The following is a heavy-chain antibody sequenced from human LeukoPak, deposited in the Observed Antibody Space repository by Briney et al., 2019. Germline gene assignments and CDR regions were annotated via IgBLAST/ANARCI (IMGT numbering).Heavy chain of an antibody. D-gene: IGHD6-13*01. V-gene: IGHV4-59*01. CDR2: IFYSGGA. CDR3: ARVYYSNSYDYWYFDL. CDR1: GGSISSYY. J-gene: IGHJ2*01. Sequence: PSETLSLTCTVSGGSISSYYWSWIRQPPGKGLEWIGYIFYSGGANYNPSLKSRVTISVDTSKNQFSLKLTSVTAADTAVYYCARVYYSNSYDYWYFDLWGRGTLVTVSS.